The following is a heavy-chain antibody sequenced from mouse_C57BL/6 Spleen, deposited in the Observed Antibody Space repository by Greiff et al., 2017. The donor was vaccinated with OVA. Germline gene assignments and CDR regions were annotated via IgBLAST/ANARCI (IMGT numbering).Heavy chain of an antibody. CDR1: GYTFTSYW. V-gene: IGHV1-59*01. CDR2: IDPSDSYT. J-gene: IGHJ2*01. Sequence: QVQLQQPGAELVRPGTSVKLSCKASGYTFTSYWMHWVKQRPGQGLEWIGVIDPSDSYTNYNQKFKGKATLTVDTSSSTAYMQLSSLTSEDSAVYYCARARISYYFDYWGQGTTLTVSS. CDR3: ARARISYYFDY.